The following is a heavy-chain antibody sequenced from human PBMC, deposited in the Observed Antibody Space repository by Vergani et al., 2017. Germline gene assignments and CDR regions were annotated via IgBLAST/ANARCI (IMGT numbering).Heavy chain of an antibody. Sequence: EVQLVESGGGLVQPGGSLRLSCAASGFTFSSYWMSWVRQAPGKGLEWVANIKQDGSEKYYVDSVKGRFTISRYNAKNSLYLQMNSLRAEDTAVYYCARDYYDSSSSPPNAFDIWGQGTMVTVSS. D-gene: IGHD3-22*01. CDR1: GFTFSSYW. J-gene: IGHJ3*02. V-gene: IGHV3-7*03. CDR2: IKQDGSEK. CDR3: ARDYYDSSSSPPNAFDI.